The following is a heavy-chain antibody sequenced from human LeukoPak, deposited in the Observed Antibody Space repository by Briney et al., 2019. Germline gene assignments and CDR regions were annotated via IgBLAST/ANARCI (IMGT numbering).Heavy chain of an antibody. CDR2: FDPEDGET. CDR1: GYTLTELS. CDR3: ATVWRLFSSDWYDGVDY. Sequence: ASVKVSCKVSGYTLTELSMHWVRQAPGKGLDGMGGFDPEDGETIYAQKFQGRGTMPEDTSTDTAYLELSSLRSEDTAVYDCATVWRLFSSDWYDGVDYWRQGTLVTVSS. J-gene: IGHJ4*02. V-gene: IGHV1-24*01. D-gene: IGHD6-19*01.